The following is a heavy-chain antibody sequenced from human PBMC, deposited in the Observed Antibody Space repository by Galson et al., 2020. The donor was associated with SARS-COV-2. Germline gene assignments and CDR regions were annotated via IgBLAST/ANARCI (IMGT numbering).Heavy chain of an antibody. V-gene: IGHV4-34*01. CDR3: ARGLKEVGYALTQSDY. CDR2: INHSGST. D-gene: IGHD2-15*01. Sequence: SETLSLTCAVYGGSFSGYYWSWIRQPPGKGLEWIGEINHSGSTNYNPSLKSRVTISVDTSKNQFSLKLSSVTAADTAVYYCARGLKEVGYALTQSDYWGQGTLVTVSS. CDR1: GGSFSGYY. J-gene: IGHJ4*02.